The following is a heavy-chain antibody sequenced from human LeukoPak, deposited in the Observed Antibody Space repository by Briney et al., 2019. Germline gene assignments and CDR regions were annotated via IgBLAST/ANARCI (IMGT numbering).Heavy chain of an antibody. CDR1: GFTFSSYG. J-gene: IGHJ4*02. V-gene: IGHV3-30*03. CDR3: AREEVAVAGTSDGFDY. Sequence: GGSLRLSCAASGFTFSSYGMSWVRQAPGKGLEWVAVISYDGSNKYYADSVKGRFTISRDNAKNSLYLQMNSLRAEDTAVYYCAREEVAVAGTSDGFDYWGQGTLVTVSS. CDR2: ISYDGSNK. D-gene: IGHD6-19*01.